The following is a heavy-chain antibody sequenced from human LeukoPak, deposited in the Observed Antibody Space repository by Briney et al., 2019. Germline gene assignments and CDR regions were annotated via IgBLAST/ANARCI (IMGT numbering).Heavy chain of an antibody. D-gene: IGHD3-16*01. CDR2: IYYSGST. Sequence: PSETLSLTCTVSGGSISSSSYYWGWIRQPPGKGLEWIGSIYYSGSTYYNPSLKSRVTISVDTSKNQFSLKLSSVTAADTAVYYCASGGHMSHDAFDIWGQGTMVTVSS. CDR1: GGSISSSSYY. J-gene: IGHJ3*02. CDR3: ASGGHMSHDAFDI. V-gene: IGHV4-39*07.